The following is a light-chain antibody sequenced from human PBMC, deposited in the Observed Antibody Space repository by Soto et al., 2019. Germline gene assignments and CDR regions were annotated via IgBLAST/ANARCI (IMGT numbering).Light chain of an antibody. CDR3: QQLNDYPIT. V-gene: IGKV1-9*01. J-gene: IGKJ5*01. CDR1: QDISSY. Sequence: IQLTQSPSSLSASVGDRVTITCRASQDISSYLAWYQQKPGKAPKLLIYAASTLQSAVPSRFSGSGSGTDFTLTISSLQAEDFATYYCQQLNDYPITLGQGTRLEIK. CDR2: AAS.